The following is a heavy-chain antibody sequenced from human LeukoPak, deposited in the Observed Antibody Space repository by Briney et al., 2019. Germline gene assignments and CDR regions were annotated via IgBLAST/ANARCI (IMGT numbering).Heavy chain of an antibody. V-gene: IGHV4-39*07. J-gene: IGHJ5*02. CDR2: IYYSGST. Sequence: PSETLSLTCTVSGGSISSSSYYWGWIRQPPGKGLEWIGSIYYSGSTYYNPSLKSRVTISVDTSKNQFSLKLSSVTAADTAVYYCARSHSWSGSQNWFDPWGQGTLVTVSS. CDR1: GGSISSSSYY. CDR3: ARSHSWSGSQNWFDP. D-gene: IGHD3-10*01.